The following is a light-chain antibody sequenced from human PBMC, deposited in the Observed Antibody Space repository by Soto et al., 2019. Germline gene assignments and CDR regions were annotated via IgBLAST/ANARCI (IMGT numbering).Light chain of an antibody. CDR2: KAS. Sequence: DIQMTQSPSTLSASVGDRVTITCRASQSISSWLAWYQQKPGKAPMLLIYKASSLESGVPSRFSGSGSGTELTLTISSLQPDDFVTYHCQQYSSYWTFGQGTKVEIK. V-gene: IGKV1-5*03. CDR3: QQYSSYWT. J-gene: IGKJ1*01. CDR1: QSISSW.